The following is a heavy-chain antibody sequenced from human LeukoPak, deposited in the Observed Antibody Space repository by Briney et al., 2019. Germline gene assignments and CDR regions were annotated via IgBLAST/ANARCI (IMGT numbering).Heavy chain of an antibody. Sequence: PSETLSLTCTVSGYSISSGYYWGWIRQPPGKGLEWIGSIYHSGSTYYNPSLKSRVTISVDTSKNQFSLKLSSVTAADTAVYYCAREWELLAYFDYWGQGTLVTVSS. CDR3: AREWELLAYFDY. V-gene: IGHV4-38-2*02. CDR1: GYSISSGYY. D-gene: IGHD1-26*01. J-gene: IGHJ4*02. CDR2: IYHSGST.